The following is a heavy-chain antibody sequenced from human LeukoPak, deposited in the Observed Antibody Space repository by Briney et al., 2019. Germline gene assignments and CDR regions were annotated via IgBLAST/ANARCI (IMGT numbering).Heavy chain of an antibody. CDR3: VQSQYYFGSGSHDY. D-gene: IGHD3-10*01. CDR1: GFTVSSNY. Sequence: GGSLRLSCAASGFTVSSNYMNWVRQAPGKGLEWVSIIYSGGNTYYADSVKGRFTISRDNSKNTLYLQMNSLRVEDTAVYYCVQSQYYFGSGSHDYWGQGTLVTVSS. CDR2: IYSGGNT. V-gene: IGHV3-53*01. J-gene: IGHJ4*02.